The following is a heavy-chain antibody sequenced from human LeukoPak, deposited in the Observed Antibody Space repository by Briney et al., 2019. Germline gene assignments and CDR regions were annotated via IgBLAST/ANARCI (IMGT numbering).Heavy chain of an antibody. D-gene: IGHD5-18*01. J-gene: IGHJ4*02. Sequence: GESLKISRKGSGYSFTSYWIGWVRQMPGKGLEWMGIIYPGDSDTRYSPSFQGQVTISADKSISTAYLQWSSLKASDTAMYYCARHLTVDTAMVIFDYWGQGTLVTVSS. V-gene: IGHV5-51*01. CDR3: ARHLTVDTAMVIFDY. CDR1: GYSFTSYW. CDR2: IYPGDSDT.